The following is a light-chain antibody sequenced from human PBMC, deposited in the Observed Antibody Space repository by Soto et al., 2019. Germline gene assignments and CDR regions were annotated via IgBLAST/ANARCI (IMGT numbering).Light chain of an antibody. J-gene: IGKJ1*01. CDR3: QQYTNWPKT. Sequence: EMVMTQSPATLSVSPGERATLSCRASQSVSSSYLAWYQQKPGQAPRLLIYGASTRATGIPERFSGSGSGTEFTLTISSLQSEDFAVYYCQQYTNWPKTFGQGTKVDIK. CDR2: GAS. V-gene: IGKV3D-15*01. CDR1: QSVSSSY.